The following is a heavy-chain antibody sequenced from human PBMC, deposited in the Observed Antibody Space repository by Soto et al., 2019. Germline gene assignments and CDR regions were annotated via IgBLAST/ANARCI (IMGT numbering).Heavy chain of an antibody. CDR1: GGSLSSYY. V-gene: IGHV4-59*01. CDR2: IYYSGTT. CDR3: ARTLDYGHMDV. Sequence: LETLSLTCSVSGGSLSSYYWSWIRQPPGKGLEWIGYIYYSGTTNYNPSLKSRLTISVDTSKNQFSLKLSSVTAADTAVYYCARTLDYGHMDVWGKGTTVTVSS. J-gene: IGHJ6*03. D-gene: IGHD3-16*01.